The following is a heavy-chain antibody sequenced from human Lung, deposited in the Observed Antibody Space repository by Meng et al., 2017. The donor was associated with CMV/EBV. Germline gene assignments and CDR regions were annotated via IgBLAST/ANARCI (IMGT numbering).Heavy chain of an antibody. CDR1: GYTFTLYY. Sequence: ASVXVSXKASGYTFTLYYIHWVRQAPGQGLEWMGWINPNTGGTNSAQKFQGRVTMTGDTPISTAYMELSRLNSDDTAVYYCATGHYDSRGYYSRTLSYWGQGXLVTVSS. D-gene: IGHD3-22*01. J-gene: IGHJ4*02. CDR2: INPNTGGT. CDR3: ATGHYDSRGYYSRTLSY. V-gene: IGHV1-2*02.